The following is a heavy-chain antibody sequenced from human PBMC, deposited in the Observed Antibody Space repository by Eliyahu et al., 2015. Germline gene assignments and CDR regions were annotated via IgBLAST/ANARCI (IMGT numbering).Heavy chain of an antibody. CDR3: ARGRPPRD. CDR2: IYSDGST. J-gene: IGHJ4*02. V-gene: IGHV3-66*01. Sequence: EVQLVESGGALVXPGGSLRXSCAASGFTVSSNYMSWVRXAPGKGLEWVSVIYSDGSTFYADSVKGRFTISRDNSKNTMYLQMNNLRVEDTAVYSCARGRPPRDWGRGTLVTVSS. CDR1: GFTVSSNY.